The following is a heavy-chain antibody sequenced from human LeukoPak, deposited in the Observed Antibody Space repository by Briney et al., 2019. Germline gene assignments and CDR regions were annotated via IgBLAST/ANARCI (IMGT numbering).Heavy chain of an antibody. J-gene: IGHJ4*02. D-gene: IGHD5-24*01. V-gene: IGHV4-31*03. CDR2: IYYSGST. Sequence: SETLSLTCTVSGGSISSGGYYWSWIRQHPGKGLEWIGYIYYSGSTYYNPSLKSRVTISVDTSKNQFSLKLSSVTAADTAVYYCARGREMATMPFDYWGQGTLVTVSS. CDR3: ARGREMATMPFDY. CDR1: GGSISSGGYY.